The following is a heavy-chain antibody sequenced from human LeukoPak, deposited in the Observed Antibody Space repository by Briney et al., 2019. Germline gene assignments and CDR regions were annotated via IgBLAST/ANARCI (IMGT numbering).Heavy chain of an antibody. J-gene: IGHJ4*02. CDR1: GGSISSGGYS. V-gene: IGHV4-30-2*01. CDR2: IYHSGST. Sequence: SETLSLTCAVSGGSISSGGYSWSWIRQPPGKGLEWIGYIYHSGSTYYNPSLKSRVTISVDRSKNQFSLKLSSVTAADTAVYYCARVHCSSTSCLFDYWGQGTLITVSS. D-gene: IGHD2-2*01. CDR3: ARVHCSSTSCLFDY.